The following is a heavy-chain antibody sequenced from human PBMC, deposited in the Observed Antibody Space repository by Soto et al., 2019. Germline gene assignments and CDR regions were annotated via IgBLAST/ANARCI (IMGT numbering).Heavy chain of an antibody. Sequence: EVQLVESGGGIVQPGGSLRLSCAASGFTFSSYWMHWVRQAPGKGLVWVSCINSAGSSTTYADSVKGRFTISRDNAKNTLYLQMSSLRAEDTAVYDCVRDGFGAFPIDYWGQGTLVTVSS. D-gene: IGHD3-10*01. J-gene: IGHJ4*02. CDR1: GFTFSSYW. CDR2: INSAGSST. V-gene: IGHV3-74*01. CDR3: VRDGFGAFPIDY.